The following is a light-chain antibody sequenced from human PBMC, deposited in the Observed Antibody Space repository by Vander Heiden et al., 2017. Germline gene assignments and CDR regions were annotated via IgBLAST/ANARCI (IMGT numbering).Light chain of an antibody. CDR3: QGSDRSTYWG. CDR1: KLGDKY. J-gene: IGLJ3*02. Sequence: SYELTQPPSVSVSPGQTASITCSGDKLGDKYACWYQQKPGQSPGRVSEQDSKRPSGIPERGAGSNSGKTETLNLSGTQAMDDSDVDCQGSDRSTYWGFGGGTKLTVL. V-gene: IGLV3-1*01. CDR2: QDS.